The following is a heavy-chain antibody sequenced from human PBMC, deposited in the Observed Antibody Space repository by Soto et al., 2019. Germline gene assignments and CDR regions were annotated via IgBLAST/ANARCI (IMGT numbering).Heavy chain of an antibody. CDR3: ARDCRGGDCYSGAGGFY. Sequence: GPSVKVSCKASGGTFSSYTISWVRQAPGQGLEWMGRIIPILGIANYAQEFQGRVTITADKSTSTAYMELSSLRSEDTAVYYCARDCRGGDCYSGAGGFYWGQGTLVTVSS. CDR2: IIPILGIA. J-gene: IGHJ4*02. CDR1: GGTFSSYT. D-gene: IGHD2-21*01. V-gene: IGHV1-69*04.